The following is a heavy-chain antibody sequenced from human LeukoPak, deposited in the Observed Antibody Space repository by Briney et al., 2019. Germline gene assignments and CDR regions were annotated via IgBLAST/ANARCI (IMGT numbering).Heavy chain of an antibody. Sequence: PGGSLRLSCAASGFTFSSYDMNWVRQAPGKGLEWVAGISSGDRTFHAESVKSRFTISRDKSKDTLYLQMNSLRAENTAVYYCAKDATASPYFHWFDNWGQGTQVIVSS. CDR3: AKDATASPYFHWFDN. D-gene: IGHD3-9*01. J-gene: IGHJ4*02. CDR1: GFTFSSYD. V-gene: IGHV3-23*01. CDR2: ISSGDRT.